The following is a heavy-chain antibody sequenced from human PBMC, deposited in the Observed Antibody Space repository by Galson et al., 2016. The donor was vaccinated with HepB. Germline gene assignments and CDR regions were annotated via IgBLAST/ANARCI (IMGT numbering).Heavy chain of an antibody. J-gene: IGHJ4*02. CDR1: GFIFSVYS. CDR2: IGSSTRNI. V-gene: IGHV3-48*02. Sequence: SLRLSCAASGFIFSVYSMIWVRQAPAKGLEWISYIGSSTRNIYYADSVQGRFTISRDNANNSLFLQLNSLRDADTGVYFCARGGSGNFQYYSDSWGQGALVTVSS. D-gene: IGHD6-19*01. CDR3: ARGGSGNFQYYSDS.